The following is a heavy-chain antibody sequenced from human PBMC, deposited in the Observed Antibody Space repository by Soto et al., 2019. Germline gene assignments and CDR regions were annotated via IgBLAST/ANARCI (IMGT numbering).Heavy chain of an antibody. CDR1: GLTFRSYW. CDR3: VRDMQLWLLDS. J-gene: IGHJ4*02. Sequence: PGGLLRLSCAASGLTFRSYWMHWVRQAPGKGLVWVSRINTDGSVAMYVDSVKGRFTISRDNAKNTLYLHMNSLRAEDTAVYYCVRDMQLWLLDSWGQGTLVTVSP. D-gene: IGHD2-21*01. CDR2: INTDGSVA. V-gene: IGHV3-74*03.